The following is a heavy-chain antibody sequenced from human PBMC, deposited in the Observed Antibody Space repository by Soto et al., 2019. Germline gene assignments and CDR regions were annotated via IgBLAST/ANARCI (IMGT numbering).Heavy chain of an antibody. CDR1: GFTFSSFV. J-gene: IGHJ5*01. CDR3: AKGPYSTTSGWFDS. Sequence: QVQLVESGGGVVQPGRSLRLSCAASGFTFSSFVMHWVRQAPGKGLEWVAVISSDGVNKYYAEYVRGRFAISRDNSKNTLYLQMNSLRAEDTAVYYCAKGPYSTTSGWFDSWGQGTLVTVSS. CDR2: ISSDGVNK. D-gene: IGHD6-13*01. V-gene: IGHV3-30*18.